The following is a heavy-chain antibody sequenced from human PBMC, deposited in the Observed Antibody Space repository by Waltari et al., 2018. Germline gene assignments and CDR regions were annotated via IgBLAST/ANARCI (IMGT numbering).Heavy chain of an antibody. CDR1: GYSFTSYW. J-gene: IGHJ5*02. Sequence: EVQLVQSGAEVKKPGESLKISCKGSGYSFTSYWIGWVRQMPGQGLEWMGFSYPGDADTRYSPASQGQGTISADKSISTAYLQWSSLKASDTAMYYCARRTCSSTSCYAGNWFDPWGQGTLVTVSS. CDR2: SYPGDADT. D-gene: IGHD2-2*01. CDR3: ARRTCSSTSCYAGNWFDP. V-gene: IGHV5-51*01.